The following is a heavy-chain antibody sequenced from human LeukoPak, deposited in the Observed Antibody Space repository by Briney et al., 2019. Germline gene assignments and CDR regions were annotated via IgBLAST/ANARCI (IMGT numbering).Heavy chain of an antibody. V-gene: IGHV3-30-3*01. D-gene: IGHD5-24*01. Sequence: GGSLRLSCAASGFTFSSYAMHWVRQAPGKGLEWVAVISYDGSNKYYADSVKGRFTISRDNSKNTLYLQMNSLRAEGTAVYYCARGWWLQLSLGLDYWGQGTLVTVSS. CDR3: ARGWWLQLSLGLDY. J-gene: IGHJ4*02. CDR1: GFTFSSYA. CDR2: ISYDGSNK.